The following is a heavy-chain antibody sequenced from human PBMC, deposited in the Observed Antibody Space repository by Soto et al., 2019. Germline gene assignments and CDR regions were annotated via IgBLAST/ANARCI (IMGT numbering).Heavy chain of an antibody. V-gene: IGHV1-69*13. J-gene: IGHJ4*02. CDR3: ARDRRGPYSSSAFDY. CDR2: IIPIFGTA. D-gene: IGHD6-6*01. CDR1: GGTFSSYA. Sequence: GASVKVSCKASGGTFSSYAISWVRQAPGQGLEWMGGIIPIFGTANYAQKLQGRVTITADESTSTAYMELSSLRSEDTAVYYCARDRRGPYSSSAFDYWGQGTLVTVSS.